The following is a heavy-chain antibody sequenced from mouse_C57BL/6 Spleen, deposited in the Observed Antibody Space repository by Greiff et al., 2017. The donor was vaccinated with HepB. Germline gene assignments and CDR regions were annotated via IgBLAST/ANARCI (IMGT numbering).Heavy chain of an antibody. Sequence: VQLQQSGAELVRPGTSVKVSCKASGYAFTNYLIEWVKQRPGQGLEWIGVINPGSGGTNYNEKFKGKATLTADKSSSTAYMQLSSLTSEDSAVYFCAISTGSSSFDYWGQGTTLTVSS. CDR2: INPGSGGT. CDR3: AISTGSSSFDY. V-gene: IGHV1-54*01. CDR1: GYAFTNYL. D-gene: IGHD1-1*01. J-gene: IGHJ2*01.